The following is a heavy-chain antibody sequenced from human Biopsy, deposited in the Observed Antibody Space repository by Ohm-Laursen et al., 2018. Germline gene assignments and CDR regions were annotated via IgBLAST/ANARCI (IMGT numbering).Heavy chain of an antibody. CDR1: GGSFTGHH. V-gene: IGHV4-59*11. Sequence: TLSLTCTVSGGSFTGHHWSWIRQPPGKGLEWIGHISYTGYTSYKSSLKSRVTISSDTSRKHFSLRLTSLAAADTAVYYCARGSNEYGGLYFPHWGQGTLVTVSS. CDR3: ARGSNEYGGLYFPH. D-gene: IGHD4-23*01. J-gene: IGHJ1*01. CDR2: ISYTGYT.